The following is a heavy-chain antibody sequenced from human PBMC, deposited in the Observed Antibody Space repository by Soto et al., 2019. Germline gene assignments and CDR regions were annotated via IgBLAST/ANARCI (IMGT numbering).Heavy chain of an antibody. J-gene: IGHJ6*03. Sequence: SKNPSLACTVSRESLYSSYRFWIRQPPGKGLEWIAYIYYSGTTNYNPSLKSRVTISVDTSKTQLSLKLTSVTAADTAVYYCARAPPYNYYMDVWGTVTTVT. CDR3: ARAPPYNYYMDV. V-gene: IGHV4-59*01. CDR1: RESLYSSY. CDR2: IYYSGTT.